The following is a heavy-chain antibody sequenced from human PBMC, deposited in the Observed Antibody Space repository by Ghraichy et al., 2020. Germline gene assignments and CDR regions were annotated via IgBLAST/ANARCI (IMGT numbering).Heavy chain of an antibody. Sequence: GESLNISCAASGFTFSSYSMNWVRQAPGKGLEWVSSISSSSSYIYYADSVKGRFTISRDNAKNSLYLQMNSLRAEDTAVYYCARYDGEYYFDYWGQGTLITVSS. J-gene: IGHJ4*02. D-gene: IGHD3-10*01. CDR2: ISSSSSYI. CDR3: ARYDGEYYFDY. CDR1: GFTFSSYS. V-gene: IGHV3-21*01.